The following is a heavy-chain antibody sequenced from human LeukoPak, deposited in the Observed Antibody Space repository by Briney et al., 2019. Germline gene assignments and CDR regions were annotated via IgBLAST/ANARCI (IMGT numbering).Heavy chain of an antibody. CDR1: VYTFTGYY. Sequence: ASVKVSCKASVYTFTGYYMHWVRQAPGRGLEWMGWINPNSGGTNYAQRFQGRVTMTRDTSISTAYMELSRLRSDDTAVYYCARDMYCSSTSCYFYYYYGMDVWGQGTTVTVSS. D-gene: IGHD2-2*01. CDR2: INPNSGGT. V-gene: IGHV1-2*02. CDR3: ARDMYCSSTSCYFYYYYGMDV. J-gene: IGHJ6*02.